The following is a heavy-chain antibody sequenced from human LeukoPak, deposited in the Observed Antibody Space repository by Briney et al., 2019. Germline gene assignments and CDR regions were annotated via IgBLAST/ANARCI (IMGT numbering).Heavy chain of an antibody. V-gene: IGHV3-23*01. Sequence: PGGSLRLSCAASGFTFSSYAMSWVRQAPGKGLEWVSAISGSGGSTYYADSVKGRFTISRDNSKNTLYLQMNSLRAEDTAVYYCAKDPYAGYCSGGSCDYWGQGTLVTVSS. D-gene: IGHD2-15*01. CDR3: AKDPYAGYCSGGSCDY. CDR1: GFTFSSYA. CDR2: ISGSGGST. J-gene: IGHJ4*02.